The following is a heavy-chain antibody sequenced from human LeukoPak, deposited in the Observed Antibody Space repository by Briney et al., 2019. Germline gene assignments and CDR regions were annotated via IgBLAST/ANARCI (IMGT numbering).Heavy chain of an antibody. D-gene: IGHD2-2*01. J-gene: IGHJ4*02. V-gene: IGHV3-21*01. Sequence: PGGSLRLSCAASGFTFSSYSMNWVRQAPGKGLEWVSSISSSSSYIYYADSVKGRFTISRDNAKNSLYLQMSSLRAEDTAVYYCARYCSSTSCYSGFGYWGQGTLVTVSS. CDR1: GFTFSSYS. CDR2: ISSSSSYI. CDR3: ARYCSSTSCYSGFGY.